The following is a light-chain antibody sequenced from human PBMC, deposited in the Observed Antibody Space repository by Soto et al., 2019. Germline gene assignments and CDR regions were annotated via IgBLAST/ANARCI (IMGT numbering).Light chain of an antibody. J-gene: IGLJ1*01. CDR1: SSDVGGYNY. V-gene: IGLV2-14*01. CDR3: YSYTTSSTYV. CDR2: DVS. Sequence: QSVLTQPASVSGSPGQSITISCSGTSSDVGGYNYVSWYQQHPGKAPQVMIYDVSNRPSGVSNRFSGSKSGNTASLTISGLQAEDEADYYCYSYTTSSTYVFGPGTKVTVL.